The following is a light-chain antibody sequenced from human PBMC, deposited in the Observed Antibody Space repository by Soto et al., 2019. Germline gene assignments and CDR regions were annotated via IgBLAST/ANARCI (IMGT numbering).Light chain of an antibody. CDR2: LGS. Sequence: DIVMTQSPLSLPVTPGEPASISCRSSQSLLHSNGYNYLDWYLQKPGQSPQLLIYLGSNRAYGVPARSCGSGSGTDFTLKISRVEADDVGVYYCMQALHTPRTFSGGTKVEIK. CDR1: QSLLHSNGYNY. V-gene: IGKV2-28*01. J-gene: IGKJ4*01. CDR3: MQALHTPRT.